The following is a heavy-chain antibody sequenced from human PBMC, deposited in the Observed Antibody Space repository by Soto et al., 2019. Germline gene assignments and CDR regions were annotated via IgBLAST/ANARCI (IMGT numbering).Heavy chain of an antibody. D-gene: IGHD3-22*01. CDR1: GYTFTGYG. Sequence: ASVKVSCKASGYTFTGYGISWVRQAPGQGLEWMGWISAYNGNTNYAQKLQGRVTMTTDTSTSTAYMELRSLRSDDTAVYHCARRYYYDSSGVSIDIWGQGTMVTVSS. CDR2: ISAYNGNT. J-gene: IGHJ3*02. CDR3: ARRYYYDSSGVSIDI. V-gene: IGHV1-18*01.